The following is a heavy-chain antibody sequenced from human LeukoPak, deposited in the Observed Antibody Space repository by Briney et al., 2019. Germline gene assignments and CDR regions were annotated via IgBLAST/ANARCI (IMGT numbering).Heavy chain of an antibody. CDR2: TSSSDAGT. Sequence: QPGGSLRLSCAASGFTLSTYAMSWVRQTPGKGLEWVAATSSSDAGTYHADSVKGRFTISRDNSKNTLYLQMNSLRAEDTAVYYCAKDKASTVTNYFDYWGQGTLVTVSS. CDR3: AKDKASTVTNYFDY. J-gene: IGHJ4*02. V-gene: IGHV3-23*01. CDR1: GFTLSTYA. D-gene: IGHD4-17*01.